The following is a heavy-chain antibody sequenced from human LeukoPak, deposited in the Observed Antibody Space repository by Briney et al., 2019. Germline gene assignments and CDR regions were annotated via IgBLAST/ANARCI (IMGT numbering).Heavy chain of an antibody. D-gene: IGHD3-10*01. CDR1: GFTFSSYS. Sequence: GGSLRLSCAASGFTFSSYSISWVRQAPGKGLEWVSSISSSSSYIYYADSVKGRFTISRDNAKNSLYLQMNSLRAEDTAVYYCARARFSVYAEYFQHWGQGTLVTVSS. J-gene: IGHJ1*01. V-gene: IGHV3-21*01. CDR2: ISSSSSYI. CDR3: ARARFSVYAEYFQH.